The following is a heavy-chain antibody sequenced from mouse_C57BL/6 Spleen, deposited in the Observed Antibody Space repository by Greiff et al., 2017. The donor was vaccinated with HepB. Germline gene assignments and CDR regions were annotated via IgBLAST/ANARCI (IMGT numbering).Heavy chain of an antibody. V-gene: IGHV1-63*01. CDR3: ARWGENYAMDY. Sequence: VQRVESGAELVRPGTSVKMSCKASGYTFTNYWIGWAKQRPGHGLEWIGDIYPGGGYTNYNEKFKGKATLTADKSSSTAYMQFSSLTSEDSAIYYCARWGENYAMDYWGQGTSVTVSS. J-gene: IGHJ4*01. CDR2: IYPGGGYT. CDR1: GYTFTNYW.